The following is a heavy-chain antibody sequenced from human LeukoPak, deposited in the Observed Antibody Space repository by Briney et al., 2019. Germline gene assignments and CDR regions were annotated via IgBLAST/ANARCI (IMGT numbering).Heavy chain of an antibody. D-gene: IGHD6-13*01. V-gene: IGHV1-8*01. CDR2: MNPNSGNV. Sequence: ASVKVSCKASGYTFSSYDINWVRQATGQGLEWMGWMNPNSGNVGYAQKFQGRVTMTRNTSISTAYMELSSLRSEDTAVYYCARGRYSSRWYSHYYYFYYMDVWGKGTTVTISS. J-gene: IGHJ6*03. CDR1: GYTFSSYD. CDR3: ARGRYSSRWYSHYYYFYYMDV.